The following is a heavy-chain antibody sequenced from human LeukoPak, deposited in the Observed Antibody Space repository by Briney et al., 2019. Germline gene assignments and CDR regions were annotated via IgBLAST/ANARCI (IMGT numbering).Heavy chain of an antibody. J-gene: IGHJ3*02. V-gene: IGHV3-23*01. CDR3: TTDPQSVLLWFGEWHDAFDI. Sequence: GGSLRLSCAASGFTFSSYAMSWVRQAPGKGLEWVSAISGSGGSTYYADSVKGRFTISRDNSKNTLYLQMNSLKTEDTAVYYCTTDPQSVLLWFGEWHDAFDIWGQGTVVTVSS. CDR1: GFTFSSYA. D-gene: IGHD3-10*01. CDR2: ISGSGGST.